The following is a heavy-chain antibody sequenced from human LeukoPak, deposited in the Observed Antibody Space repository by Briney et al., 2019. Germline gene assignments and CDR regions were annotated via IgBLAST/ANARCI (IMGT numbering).Heavy chain of an antibody. CDR1: GGSISTYY. V-gene: IGHV4-34*01. Sequence: SETLSLTCTVAGGSISTYYWSWIRQPPGKGLEWNGEIHHSGSTNYNPSLKSRVTISVDTSKNPFSLKLSSVTAADTAVYYCARGRIAARPGDSYNWFDPWGQGTLVTVSS. J-gene: IGHJ5*02. CDR3: ARGRIAARPGDSYNWFDP. D-gene: IGHD6-6*01. CDR2: IHHSGST.